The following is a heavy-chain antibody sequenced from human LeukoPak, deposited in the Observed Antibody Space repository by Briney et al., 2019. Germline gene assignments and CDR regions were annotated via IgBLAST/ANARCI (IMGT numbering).Heavy chain of an antibody. V-gene: IGHV1-69*05. CDR3: ARVVRDSSGYVPHYFDY. D-gene: IGHD3-22*01. Sequence: ASVKVSCKASGGTFSSYAISWVRQAPGQGLEWMGGIIPIFGTANYAQKFQGRVTITTGESTSTAYMELSSLRSEDTAVYYCARVVRDSSGYVPHYFDYWGQGTLVTVSS. J-gene: IGHJ4*02. CDR2: IIPIFGTA. CDR1: GGTFSSYA.